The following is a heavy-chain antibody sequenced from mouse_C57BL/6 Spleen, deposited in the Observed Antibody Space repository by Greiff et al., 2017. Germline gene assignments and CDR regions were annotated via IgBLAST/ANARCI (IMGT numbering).Heavy chain of an antibody. CDR1: GYSITSGYY. J-gene: IGHJ2*01. V-gene: IGHV3-6*01. Sequence: EVKLQESGPGLVKPSQSLSLTCSVTGYSITSGYYWNWIRQFPGNKLEWMGYISYDGSNNYNPSLKNRISNTRDTSKNQFCLKLNSVTTEDTATYDCARDNPYFDYWGQGTTLTVSS. CDR3: ARDNPYFDY. CDR2: ISYDGSN.